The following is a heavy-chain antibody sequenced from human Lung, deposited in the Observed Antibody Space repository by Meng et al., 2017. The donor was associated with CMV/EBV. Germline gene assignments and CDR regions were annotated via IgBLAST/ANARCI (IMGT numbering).Heavy chain of an antibody. Sequence: ECGPGRVQPSGTLSLSCAVSGGSSGSSNWWSWVRKPPGKGLEWIGEIYHSGSTNYNPSLKSRVTISVDKSKNQFSLKLSSVTAADTAVYYCASFPPPGKQWLVTDYWGQGTLVTVSS. CDR3: ASFPPPGKQWLVTDY. CDR2: IYHSGST. J-gene: IGHJ4*02. V-gene: IGHV4-4*02. CDR1: GGSSGSSNW. D-gene: IGHD6-19*01.